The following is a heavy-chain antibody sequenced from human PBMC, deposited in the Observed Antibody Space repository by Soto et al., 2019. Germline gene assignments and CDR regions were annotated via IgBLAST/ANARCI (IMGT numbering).Heavy chain of an antibody. Sequence: PGGSLRLSCAASGFTFSASAIHWVRQASGKGLEWVGRIRNKAQSYATAYAASVKGRFTISRDDSENTAYLQMNSLKTEDTAVYYCALPSTEASVTNYWGQGTLVTVSS. CDR2: IRNKAQSYAT. CDR3: ALPSTEASVTNY. V-gene: IGHV3-73*01. J-gene: IGHJ4*02. CDR1: GFTFSASA. D-gene: IGHD2-8*01.